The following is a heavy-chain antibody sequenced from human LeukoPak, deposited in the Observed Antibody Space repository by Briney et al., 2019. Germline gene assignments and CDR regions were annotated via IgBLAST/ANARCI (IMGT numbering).Heavy chain of an antibody. CDR2: IKQDGSEK. Sequence: SGGSLRLSCAASGFTFSTYEMSWVRQAPGKGLEWVAYIKQDGSEKYYVDSVKGRFTISRDNAKNSLYLQVNSLRAEDTAVYYCARSGNNYYYYMDVWGEGTTVTVSS. J-gene: IGHJ6*03. CDR1: GFTFSTYE. V-gene: IGHV3-7*01. CDR3: ARSGNNYYYYMDV. D-gene: IGHD2/OR15-2a*01.